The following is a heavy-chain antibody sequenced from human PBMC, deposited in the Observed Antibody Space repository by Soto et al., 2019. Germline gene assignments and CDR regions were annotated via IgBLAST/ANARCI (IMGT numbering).Heavy chain of an antibody. CDR1: GGIFTSYV. Sequence: ASVKVSCKASGGIFTSYVFTWVRQAPGQGLEWMGGIIPIVGTVKYAQKFQGRVTVTADGSTSTAYMEMSSLRSEDTAVYFGASLYYDMRSYMIYWGQGTPVTVSP. J-gene: IGHJ4*02. CDR3: ASLYYDMRSYMIY. D-gene: IGHD3-16*01. CDR2: IIPIVGTV. V-gene: IGHV1-69*13.